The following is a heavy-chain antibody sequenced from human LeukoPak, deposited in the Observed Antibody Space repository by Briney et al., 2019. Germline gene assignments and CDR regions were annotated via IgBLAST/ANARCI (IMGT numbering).Heavy chain of an antibody. J-gene: IGHJ4*02. CDR3: ARKLTGTTYFDC. V-gene: IGHV3-30*03. D-gene: IGHD1-1*01. CDR1: GFTFSSYG. Sequence: GGSLRLSCAASGFTFSSYGMHWVRQAPGKGLEWVAVISYDGSNKYYADSVKGRFTISRDSAKNSVYLRMNSLRAEDTALYYCARKLTGTTYFDCWGQGTLVTVSS. CDR2: ISYDGSNK.